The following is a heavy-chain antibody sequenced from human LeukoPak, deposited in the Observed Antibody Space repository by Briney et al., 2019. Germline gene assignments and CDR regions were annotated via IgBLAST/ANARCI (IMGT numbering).Heavy chain of an antibody. CDR3: ARTRYYYNSRSYGAPYYFDY. CDR2: IYYSGST. D-gene: IGHD3-10*01. Sequence: PSETLSLTCTVSGGSINNYYWSWIRQPLGKGLEWIGYIYYSGSTNCNPSLKSRVTISVDTSKNQFSLKLSSVTAADTAVYYCARTRYYYNSRSYGAPYYFDYWGQGTLVTVSS. V-gene: IGHV4-59*08. J-gene: IGHJ4*02. CDR1: GGSINNYY.